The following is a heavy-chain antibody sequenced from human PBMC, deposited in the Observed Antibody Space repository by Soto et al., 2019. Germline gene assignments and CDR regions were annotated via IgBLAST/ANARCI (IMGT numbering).Heavy chain of an antibody. CDR2: VHINGVV. CDR1: GTYISEFS. Sequence: QVQQQESGPGLVKPSDTLSLICSVSGTYISEFSWGWIRQPAGTGLEWIGRVHINGVVQYSPSFRGRVPMSIATSSNHFSLNLQSAPAADTAVYYCARESGENWTYEAHWGQGTLVTVSS. J-gene: IGHJ1*01. CDR3: ARESGENWTYEAH. D-gene: IGHD1-7*01. V-gene: IGHV4-4*07.